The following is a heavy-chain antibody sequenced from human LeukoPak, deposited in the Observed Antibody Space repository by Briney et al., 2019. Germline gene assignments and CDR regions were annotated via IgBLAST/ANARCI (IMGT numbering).Heavy chain of an antibody. Sequence: TSVKVSCKASGFTFTSSAMQEVRQARGQRLEWIGWIVVGSGNTNYAQKFQERVTITRDMSTSTAYMELSSLRSEDTAVYYCAAGSSTSYLGVLDYWGQGTLVTVSS. CDR3: AAGSSTSYLGVLDY. V-gene: IGHV1-58*02. D-gene: IGHD2-2*01. J-gene: IGHJ4*02. CDR2: IVVGSGNT. CDR1: GFTFTSSA.